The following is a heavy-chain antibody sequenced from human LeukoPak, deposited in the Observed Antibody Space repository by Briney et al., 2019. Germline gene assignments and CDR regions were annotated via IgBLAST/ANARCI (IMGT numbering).Heavy chain of an antibody. D-gene: IGHD4-17*01. CDR3: AKLSTPYGDYGNWFDP. J-gene: IGHJ5*02. V-gene: IGHV3-23*01. Sequence: GGSLRLSCAASGFTFSTYAMSWVRQAPGKGLEWVSAISGGTGGTHYADSVKGRFTISRDNSKNTLYLQMNSLRAEDTAVYYCAKLSTPYGDYGNWFDPWGQGTLVTVSS. CDR1: GFTFSTYA. CDR2: ISGGTGGT.